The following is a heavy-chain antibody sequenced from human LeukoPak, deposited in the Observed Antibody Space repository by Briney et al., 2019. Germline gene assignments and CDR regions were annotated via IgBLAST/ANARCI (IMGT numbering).Heavy chain of an antibody. Sequence: GASVKVSCKASGGTFSSYAISWVRQAPGQGLEWMGGIIPIFGTANYAQKFQGRVTITADESTSTAYMELSSLRSEDTAVYYCASASVVIKRRTYYFDYWGQGTLVTVSS. D-gene: IGHD4-23*01. CDR1: GGTFSSYA. CDR3: ASASVVIKRRTYYFDY. J-gene: IGHJ4*02. CDR2: IIPIFGTA. V-gene: IGHV1-69*13.